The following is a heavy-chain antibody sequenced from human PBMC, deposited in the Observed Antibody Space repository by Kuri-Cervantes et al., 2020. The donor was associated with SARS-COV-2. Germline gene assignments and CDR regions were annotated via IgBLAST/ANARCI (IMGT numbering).Heavy chain of an antibody. Sequence: GESLKISCAASGFTFSNYAMNWVRQAPGKGLEWVSGISGSGGSTYYADSVKGRFTISRDNSKNTLFLQMNSLRVEDTAVYYCAKTEQMGGAFDIWGQGTMVTVSS. J-gene: IGHJ3*02. V-gene: IGHV3-23*01. CDR3: AKTEQMGGAFDI. CDR1: GFTFSNYA. CDR2: ISGSGGST. D-gene: IGHD6-13*01.